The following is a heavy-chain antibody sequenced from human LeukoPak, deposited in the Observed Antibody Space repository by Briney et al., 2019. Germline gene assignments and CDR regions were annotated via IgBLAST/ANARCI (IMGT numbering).Heavy chain of an antibody. CDR2: ISAYNGNT. J-gene: IGHJ4*02. Sequence: ASVKVSCKASGYTFTTYGITWVRQAPGQGLEWMGWISAYNGNTNYAQKLQGRVTMTTDTSTSTAYMELRSLRSDDTAVYYCARGHWEGSGSYYHDQDSWGQGTLVTVSS. CDR3: ARGHWEGSGSYYHDQDS. D-gene: IGHD3-10*01. V-gene: IGHV1-18*01. CDR1: GYTFTTYG.